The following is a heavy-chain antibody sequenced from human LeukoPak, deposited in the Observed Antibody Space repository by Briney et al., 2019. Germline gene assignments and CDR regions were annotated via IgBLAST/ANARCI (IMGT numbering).Heavy chain of an antibody. Sequence: SVKVSCKASGGTFSSYAISWVRQAPGQGLEWMGRIIPILGIANYAQKFQGRVTITADKSTSTAYMELSSLRSEDTAVYYCAREARVGSAFDIWGQGTMVTVSS. J-gene: IGHJ3*02. CDR1: GGTFSSYA. CDR2: IIPILGIA. CDR3: AREARVGSAFDI. V-gene: IGHV1-69*04. D-gene: IGHD2-15*01.